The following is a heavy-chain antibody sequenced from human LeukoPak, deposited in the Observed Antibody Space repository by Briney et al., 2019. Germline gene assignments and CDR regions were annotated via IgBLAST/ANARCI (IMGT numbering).Heavy chain of an antibody. D-gene: IGHD2-2*02. V-gene: IGHV3-21*01. J-gene: IGHJ6*02. Sequence: GGSLRLSCAASGFTFSSYSMNWVRQAPGKGLEWVSSISSSSSYIYYADSVKGRFTISRANAKNSLYLQMNSLRAEDTAVYYCARGVVVVPAAIPYYYYGMDVWGQGTTVTVSS. CDR1: GFTFSSYS. CDR2: ISSSSSYI. CDR3: ARGVVVVPAAIPYYYYGMDV.